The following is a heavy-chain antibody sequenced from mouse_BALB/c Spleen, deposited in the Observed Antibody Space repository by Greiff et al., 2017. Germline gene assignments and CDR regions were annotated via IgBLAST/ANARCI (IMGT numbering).Heavy chain of an antibody. D-gene: IGHD2-4*01. J-gene: IGHJ4*01. CDR1: GFSLTSYG. CDR2: IWSGGST. V-gene: IGHV2-2*02. CDR3: ARNRMITTGYYAMDY. Sequence: VQLHQSGPGLVQPSQSLSITCTVSGFSLTSYGVHWVRQSPGKGLEWLGVIWSGGSTDYNAAFISRLSISKDNSKSQVFFKMNSLQANDTAIYYCARNRMITTGYYAMDYWGQGTSVTVSS.